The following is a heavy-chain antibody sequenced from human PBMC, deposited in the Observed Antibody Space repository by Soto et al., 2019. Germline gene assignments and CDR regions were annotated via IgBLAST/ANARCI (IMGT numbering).Heavy chain of an antibody. D-gene: IGHD5-12*01. CDR1: GFTFSIFA. V-gene: IGHV3-23*01. Sequence: GGSLRLSCLVYGFTFSIFAMGWVRQPQGKGLEWVSAISGSGGSTYYADSGKGPITISRDHSNNTLYLQTNSLRAEDTAVYYCAKRGGSRGPFDYWGQGTLVTVSS. CDR3: AKRGGSRGPFDY. J-gene: IGHJ4*02. CDR2: ISGSGGST.